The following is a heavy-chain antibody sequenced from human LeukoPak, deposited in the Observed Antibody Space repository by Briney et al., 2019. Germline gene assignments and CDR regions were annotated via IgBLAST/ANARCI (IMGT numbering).Heavy chain of an antibody. D-gene: IGHD1-26*01. Sequence: ASVKVSCKASGGTFSSYAISWVRQAPGQGLEWMGGIIPIFGTANYAQKFQGRVTITADESTSTAYMELSSLRSEDTAVYYCARAPRSFFKPLYYFDYWGQGTLVTVSS. J-gene: IGHJ4*02. CDR2: IIPIFGTA. CDR1: GGTFSSYA. CDR3: ARAPRSFFKPLYYFDY. V-gene: IGHV1-69*13.